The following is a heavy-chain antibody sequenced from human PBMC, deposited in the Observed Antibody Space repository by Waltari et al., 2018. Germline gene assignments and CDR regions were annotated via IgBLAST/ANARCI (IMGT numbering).Heavy chain of an antibody. CDR2: INPNSGGT. V-gene: IGHV1-2*06. CDR3: ARGGYYYGSGSYPDAFDI. Sequence: QVQLVQSGAEVKKPGAPVKVSCTASGYTFTGYYMHWVRQAPGQGLEWMGRINPNSGGTNYAQKFQGRVTMTRDTSISTAYMELSRLRSDDTAVYYCARGGYYYGSGSYPDAFDIWGQGTMVTVSS. J-gene: IGHJ3*02. D-gene: IGHD3-10*01. CDR1: GYTFTGYY.